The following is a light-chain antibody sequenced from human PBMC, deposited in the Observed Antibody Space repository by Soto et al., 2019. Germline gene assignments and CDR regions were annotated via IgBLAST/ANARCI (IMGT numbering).Light chain of an antibody. CDR2: EVS. CDR3: NSYGGRNNYV. J-gene: IGLJ1*01. CDR1: SSDVGNYDY. V-gene: IGLV2-8*01. Sequence: QAVVTQPPSASGSPGQSVTISCTGTSSDVGNYDYVSWYQQHPGKAPKLIIYEVSYRPSGVPDRFSGSKSGNTASLTVSVLQAEDEADYYCNSYGGRNNYVFGTGTKLTVL.